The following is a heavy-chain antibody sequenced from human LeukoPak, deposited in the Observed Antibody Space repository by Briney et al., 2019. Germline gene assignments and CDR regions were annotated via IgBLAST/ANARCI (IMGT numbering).Heavy chain of an antibody. Sequence: PGGSLRLSCAASGFTFSSYSMNWVRQAPGKGLEWVSYISSSSSTIYYADSVKGRFTISRDNAKNSLYLQMNSLRAEDTAVYYCARTPPRGPFDYWGQGTLVTVSS. V-gene: IGHV3-48*01. CDR3: ARTPPRGPFDY. D-gene: IGHD3-10*01. CDR2: ISSSSSTI. J-gene: IGHJ4*02. CDR1: GFTFSSYS.